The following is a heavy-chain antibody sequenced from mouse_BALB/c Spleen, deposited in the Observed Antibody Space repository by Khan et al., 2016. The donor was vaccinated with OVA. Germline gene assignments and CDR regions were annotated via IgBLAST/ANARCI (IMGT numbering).Heavy chain of an antibody. CDR2: INPSNGDT. J-gene: IGHJ3*01. Sequence: QVQLQQSGAELVKPGASVKLSCKASGYTFTSYYMYWVKQRPGQGLEWIGEINPSNGDTNFNEKLKSKATLTVDKSSSTAYMQLSSLTSEDSAVFYCTRSGYGCFAYWGQGTLVTVSA. CDR3: TRSGYGCFAY. D-gene: IGHD2-10*02. CDR1: GYTFTSYY. V-gene: IGHV1S81*02.